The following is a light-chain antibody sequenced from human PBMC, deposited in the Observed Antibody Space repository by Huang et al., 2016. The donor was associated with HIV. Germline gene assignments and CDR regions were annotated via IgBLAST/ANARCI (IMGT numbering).Light chain of an antibody. CDR3: QQYYSFPLT. V-gene: IGKV1-8*01. CDR1: QVINTY. CDR2: ATS. Sequence: AIRITQSPSSLSASTGDKVSITCRASQVINTYLSWYQQKPGKPPSLLIYATSTLQSGVPARFSGSGSGTDFTLTITHLQSEDFATYYCQQYYSFPLTFGQGSQVEV. J-gene: IGKJ1*01.